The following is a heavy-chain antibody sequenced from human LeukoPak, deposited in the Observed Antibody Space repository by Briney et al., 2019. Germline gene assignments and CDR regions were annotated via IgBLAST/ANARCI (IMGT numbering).Heavy chain of an antibody. CDR3: TRDHSSGPDY. CDR1: GFTFSRYW. V-gene: IGHV3-74*01. J-gene: IGHJ4*02. D-gene: IGHD3-10*01. CDR2: INTDGRNT. Sequence: GGSLRLSCAVSGFTFSRYWMHWVRQAPGKGLMWVSRINTDGRNTNYADSVKGRFTISRDNAKTALYLQMNSLRAEDTAVYYCTRDHSSGPDYWGQGTLVTVSS.